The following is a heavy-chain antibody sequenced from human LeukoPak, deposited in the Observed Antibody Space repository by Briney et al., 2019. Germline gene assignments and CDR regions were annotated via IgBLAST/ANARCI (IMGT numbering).Heavy chain of an antibody. CDR2: IWSDGSNK. CDR3: ARASGSFDY. D-gene: IGHD1-26*01. Sequence: PGGSLRLSCTASGFDFPSYWMSWVRQAPGKGLEWVAVIWSDGSNKYYADSVKGRFTISRDNSKNTLYLQLNSLRAEDTAVYYCARASGSFDYWGQGTLVSVSS. J-gene: IGHJ4*02. CDR1: GFDFPSYW. V-gene: IGHV3-33*08.